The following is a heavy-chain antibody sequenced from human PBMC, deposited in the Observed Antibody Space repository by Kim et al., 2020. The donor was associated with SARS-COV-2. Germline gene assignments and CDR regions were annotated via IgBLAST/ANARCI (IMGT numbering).Heavy chain of an antibody. Sequence: GGSLRLSCAASGFTFDDYAMHWVRQAPGKGLEWVSGISWNSGSIGYADSVKGRFTISRDTAKNSLYLQMNSLRAEDTAVYSCAKGAFGIAVAGESDYWGQGTLDNGSS. CDR3: AKGAFGIAVAGESDY. J-gene: IGHJ4*02. CDR2: ISWNSGSI. CDR1: GFTFDDYA. D-gene: IGHD6-19*01. V-gene: IGHV3-9*01.